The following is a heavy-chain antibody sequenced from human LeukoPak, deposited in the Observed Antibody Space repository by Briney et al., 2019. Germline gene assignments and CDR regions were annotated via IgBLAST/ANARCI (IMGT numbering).Heavy chain of an antibody. CDR2: IIPIFGTA. Sequence: SVKVSCKASGGTFSSYAISWVRQAPGQGLEWMGRIIPIFGTANYAQKFQGRVTITTDESTSTAYMELSSLRSEDAAVYYCARGAGYSYGRNFDYWGQGTLVTVSS. CDR3: ARGAGYSYGRNFDY. J-gene: IGHJ4*02. CDR1: GGTFSSYA. D-gene: IGHD5-18*01. V-gene: IGHV1-69*05.